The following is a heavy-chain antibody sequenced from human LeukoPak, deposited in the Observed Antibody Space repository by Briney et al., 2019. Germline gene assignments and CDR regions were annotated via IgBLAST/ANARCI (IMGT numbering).Heavy chain of an antibody. CDR2: IYTSGGT. CDR1: GGSISSGSYY. CDR3: AREGYCSSTSCYKGAFDI. D-gene: IGHD2-2*02. Sequence: SQTLSLTCTVSGGSISSGSYYWSWIRQPAGKGLEWIGRIYTSGGTNYNPSLKSRVTISVDTSKNQFSLKLSSVTAADTAVYYCAREGYCSSTSCYKGAFDIWGQGTMVTVSS. V-gene: IGHV4-61*02. J-gene: IGHJ3*02.